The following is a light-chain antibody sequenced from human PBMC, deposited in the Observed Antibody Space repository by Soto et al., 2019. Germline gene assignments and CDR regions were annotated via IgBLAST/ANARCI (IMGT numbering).Light chain of an antibody. CDR2: DAS. Sequence: EIVLTQSPATLSLSPGERATLSCRASQSVSSYLAWYQQKPGQAPRLLIYDASNRATGIPARFSGSGSGTDFTPTISGQELKVFEFFYCRQRRNCPWTFAQGTKVKI. J-gene: IGKJ1*01. CDR3: RQRRNCPWT. V-gene: IGKV3-11*01. CDR1: QSVSSY.